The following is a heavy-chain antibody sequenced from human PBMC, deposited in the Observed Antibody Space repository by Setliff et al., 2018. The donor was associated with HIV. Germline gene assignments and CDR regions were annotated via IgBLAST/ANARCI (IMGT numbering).Heavy chain of an antibody. V-gene: IGHV5-51*01. D-gene: IGHD3-10*01. Sequence: GESLKISCTGSGYGFSNHWIGWVRQMPGRGLEWMGIIYPQDSDTRYSPSFEGHVTISADRSRNTAYLQWTALKASDTAMYYCARHTIDISLLVVQDPGPFDIWG. J-gene: IGHJ3*02. CDR1: GYGFSNHW. CDR2: IYPQDSDT. CDR3: ARHTIDISLLVVQDPGPFDI.